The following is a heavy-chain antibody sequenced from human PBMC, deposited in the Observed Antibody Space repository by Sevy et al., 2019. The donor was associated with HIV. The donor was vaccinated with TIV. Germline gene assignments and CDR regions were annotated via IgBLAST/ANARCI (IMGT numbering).Heavy chain of an antibody. CDR3: ARDRRTLNYYDSSGYNYYFDY. D-gene: IGHD3-22*01. Sequence: GGSLRLSCAASGFTFSNYNMNWVRQAPGKGLEWVSSITSSSDYIYDPDSVKGRFTNSSDNAKNSLYLQTYSRRAEDTAVYYCARDRRTLNYYDSSGYNYYFDYWGQRTLVTGSS. J-gene: IGHJ4*02. CDR2: ITSSSDYI. CDR1: GFTFSNYN. V-gene: IGHV3-21*01.